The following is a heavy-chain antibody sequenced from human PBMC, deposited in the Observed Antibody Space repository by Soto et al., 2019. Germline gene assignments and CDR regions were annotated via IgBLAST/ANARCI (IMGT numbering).Heavy chain of an antibody. CDR3: VRCAWTAYYMDV. V-gene: IGHV3-74*01. CDR1: GFIFTNYW. J-gene: IGHJ6*03. D-gene: IGHD5-18*01. Sequence: EEQLMESGGGLVEPGGSLRLSCTASGFIFTNYWLHWVRQAPGKGLVWVSRINVDGRSTNYADLAKGRFTISRDNAKNTVYLQMNSLGVEDTAVYYCVRCAWTAYYMDVWGRGTTVTVSS. CDR2: INVDGRST.